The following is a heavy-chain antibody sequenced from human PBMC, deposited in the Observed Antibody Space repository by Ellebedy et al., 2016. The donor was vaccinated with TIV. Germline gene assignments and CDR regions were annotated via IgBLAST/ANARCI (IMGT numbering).Heavy chain of an antibody. CDR3: ARASELDDDTVLLTDALDI. Sequence: GGSLRLSCATSGLTFINSAMHWVRQAPGKGLEWVSAISYDAGNRYYANFVKDRVTVSRDTSTVFLQMNSLRPEDTAVYYCARASELDDDTVLLTDALDIWGQGTMVTVSS. CDR2: ISYDAGNR. J-gene: IGHJ3*02. D-gene: IGHD4/OR15-4a*01. V-gene: IGHV3-30-3*01. CDR1: GLTFINSA.